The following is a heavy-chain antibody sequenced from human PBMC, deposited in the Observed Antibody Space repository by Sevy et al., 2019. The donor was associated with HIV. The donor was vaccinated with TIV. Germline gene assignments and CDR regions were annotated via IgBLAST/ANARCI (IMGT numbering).Heavy chain of an antibody. D-gene: IGHD3-22*01. Sequence: GESLKISCAASGFTFTEFVMSWVRQSPGKGLEWVSTINSGGGSTYYADSVKGRLTISRDNSQNTLDLQMNSLRAEDTAVYYCAKDVVGGYYDSSGYSDHWGQGTLVTVSS. CDR3: AKDVVGGYYDSSGYSDH. CDR1: GFTFTEFV. CDR2: INSGGGST. V-gene: IGHV3-23*01. J-gene: IGHJ4*02.